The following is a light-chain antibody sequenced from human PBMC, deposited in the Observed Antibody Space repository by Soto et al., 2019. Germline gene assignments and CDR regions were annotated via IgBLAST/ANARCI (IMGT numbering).Light chain of an antibody. CDR1: QSISSW. J-gene: IGKJ4*01. V-gene: IGKV1-5*01. CDR3: QQYNSYSLT. Sequence: DIQITQSPSTLSASVADRFTTTCRASQSISSWLAWYQQKPGKAPKLLIYDASSLESGVPSRFSGSGSGTEFTLTISSLQPDDFATYYCQQYNSYSLTFGGGTKVDI. CDR2: DAS.